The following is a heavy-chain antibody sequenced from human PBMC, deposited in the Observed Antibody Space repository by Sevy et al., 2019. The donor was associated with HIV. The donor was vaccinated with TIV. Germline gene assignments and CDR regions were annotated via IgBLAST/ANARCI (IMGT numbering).Heavy chain of an antibody. CDR2: ISGIGYLT. J-gene: IGHJ4*02. CDR3: AKEGGGYYYDSSGLFDY. CDR1: GFTFSSYA. Sequence: GGSLRLSCAASGFTFSSYAMSWVRQAPGKGLEWVSAISGIGYLTYYTDSVKGRFTISRDNSKNTLYLQMNSLRAEDTAVYYCAKEGGGYYYDSSGLFDYWGQGTLVTVSS. V-gene: IGHV3-23*01. D-gene: IGHD3-22*01.